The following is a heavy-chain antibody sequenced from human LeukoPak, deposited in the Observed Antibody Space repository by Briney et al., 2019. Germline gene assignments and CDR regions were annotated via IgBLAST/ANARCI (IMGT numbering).Heavy chain of an antibody. CDR1: GYTLTELS. CDR2: FDPEDGET. V-gene: IGHV1-24*01. J-gene: IGHJ4*02. D-gene: IGHD3-9*01. Sequence: ASVKVSCKVSGYTLTELSMHWVRQAPGKGLEWMGGFDPEDGETIYAQKFQGRVTMTEDASTDTAYMELSSLRSEDTAVYYCATVVLTGYHYSYYFDYWGQGTLVTVSS. CDR3: ATVVLTGYHYSYYFDY.